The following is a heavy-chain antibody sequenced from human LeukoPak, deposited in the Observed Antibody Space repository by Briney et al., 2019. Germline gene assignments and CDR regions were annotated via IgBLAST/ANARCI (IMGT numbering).Heavy chain of an antibody. V-gene: IGHV1-2*02. CDR3: ARDQVGAARGVRYNWFDP. Sequence: ASVKVSCKASGYTFTGYYMHWVRQAPGQGLEWMGWINPNSGGTNYAQKFQGRVTMTRDTSISTAYMELSRLRSDDTAVYYCARDQVGAARGVRYNWFDPWGQGTLDTVSS. D-gene: IGHD2-15*01. CDR1: GYTFTGYY. CDR2: INPNSGGT. J-gene: IGHJ5*02.